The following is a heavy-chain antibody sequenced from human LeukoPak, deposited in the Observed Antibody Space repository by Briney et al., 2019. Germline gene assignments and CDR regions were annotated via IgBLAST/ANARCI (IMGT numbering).Heavy chain of an antibody. D-gene: IGHD3-10*01. CDR2: ISIRNTYI. CDR1: GFSFDRFT. Sequence: TGGSLKLSCAASGFSFDRFTMNWVRQAPGKGLEWVSSISIRNTYIHYVDSVKGRFIISRDNARNSLYLQMNSLRAEDTALYYCAKDMTMVRGLNSAFDIWGQGTMVTVSS. J-gene: IGHJ3*02. CDR3: AKDMTMVRGLNSAFDI. V-gene: IGHV3-21*04.